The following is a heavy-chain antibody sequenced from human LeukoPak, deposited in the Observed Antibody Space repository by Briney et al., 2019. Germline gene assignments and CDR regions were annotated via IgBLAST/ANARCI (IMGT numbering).Heavy chain of an antibody. CDR2: IYHSGST. Sequence: KASETLSLTCTVSGYSISSGYYWGWIRQPPGKGLEWIGSIYHSGSTYYNPSLKSRVTISVDTPKNQFSLQLSSVTAADTAVYYCARGLYDYVWGSYRYTRNWFDPWGQGTLVTVSS. D-gene: IGHD3-16*02. CDR1: GYSISSGYY. CDR3: ARGLYDYVWGSYRYTRNWFDP. J-gene: IGHJ5*02. V-gene: IGHV4-38-2*02.